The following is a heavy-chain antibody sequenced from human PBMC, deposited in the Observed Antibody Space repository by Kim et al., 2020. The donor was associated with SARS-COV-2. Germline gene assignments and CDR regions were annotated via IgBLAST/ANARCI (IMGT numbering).Heavy chain of an antibody. Sequence: GGSLRLSCAASGFTFSSYAMSWVRQAPGKGLEWVSAISGSGGSTYYADSVKGRFTISRDTSKNTLYLQMNSLRAEDTAVYYCAKDGRHSYGYGRDQLRWFDPCGQGTLVTVSS. CDR1: GFTFSSYA. D-gene: IGHD5-18*01. V-gene: IGHV3-23*01. CDR3: AKDGRHSYGYGRDQLRWFDP. J-gene: IGHJ5*02. CDR2: ISGSGGST.